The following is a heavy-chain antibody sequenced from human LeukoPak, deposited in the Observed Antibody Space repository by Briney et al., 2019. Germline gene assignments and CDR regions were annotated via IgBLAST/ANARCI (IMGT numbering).Heavy chain of an antibody. Sequence: GGSLRLSCAASGFTFSSYGMHWVRQAPGKGLEWVAFIRYDGSNKYYADSVKGRFTISRDNSKNTLYLQMNSLRAEDTAVYYCAKEDGLGVLLWFGEYAFGIWGQGTMVTVSS. D-gene: IGHD3-10*01. J-gene: IGHJ3*02. CDR1: GFTFSSYG. CDR3: AKEDGLGVLLWFGEYAFGI. V-gene: IGHV3-30*02. CDR2: IRYDGSNK.